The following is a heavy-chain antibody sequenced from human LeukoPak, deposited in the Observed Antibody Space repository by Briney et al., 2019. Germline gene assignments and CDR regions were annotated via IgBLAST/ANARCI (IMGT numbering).Heavy chain of an antibody. J-gene: IGHJ4*02. CDR3: ARTTHNVDTAMVGDIDY. D-gene: IGHD5-18*01. Sequence: GASVKVSCKASGYTFTGYYMHWVRQAPGQGLEWMGRINPNSGGTNYAQKFQGRVTMTRDTSISTAYMELSRLRSDDTAVYHCARTTHNVDTAMVGDIDYWGQGTLVTVSS. CDR1: GYTFTGYY. CDR2: INPNSGGT. V-gene: IGHV1-2*06.